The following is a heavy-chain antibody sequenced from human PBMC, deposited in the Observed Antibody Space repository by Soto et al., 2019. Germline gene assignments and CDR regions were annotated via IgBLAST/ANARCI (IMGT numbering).Heavy chain of an antibody. CDR3: AKAHLGSGWYYFDY. CDR2: ISWDGGST. D-gene: IGHD6-19*01. V-gene: IGHV3-43*01. J-gene: IGHJ4*02. CDR1: GFTFDDYT. Sequence: GGSLRLSCAASGFTFDDYTMHWVRQAPGKGLEWVSLISWDGGSTYYADSVKGRFTISRDNSKNSLYLQMNSLRTEDTALYYCAKAHLGSGWYYFDYWGQGTLVTVSS.